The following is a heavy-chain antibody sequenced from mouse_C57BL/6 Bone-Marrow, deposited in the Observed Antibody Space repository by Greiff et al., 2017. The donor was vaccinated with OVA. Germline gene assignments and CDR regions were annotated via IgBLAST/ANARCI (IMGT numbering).Heavy chain of an antibody. CDR2: IYPGSGST. D-gene: IGHD2-3*01. CDR1: GYTFTSYW. J-gene: IGHJ4*01. Sequence: VQLQQPGAELVKPGASVKMSCKASGYTFTSYWITWVKQRPGQGLEWIGDIYPGSGSTNYNEKFKSKATLTVDTSSSTAYMQLSSLTSEDSAVYYCARRGWLLLYYYAMDYWGQGTSVTVSS. V-gene: IGHV1-55*01. CDR3: ARRGWLLLYYYAMDY.